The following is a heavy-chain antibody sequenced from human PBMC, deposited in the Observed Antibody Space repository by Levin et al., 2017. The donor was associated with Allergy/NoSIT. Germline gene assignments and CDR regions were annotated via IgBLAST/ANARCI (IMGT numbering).Heavy chain of an antibody. CDR2: ISASGSFT. J-gene: IGHJ4*02. Sequence: GGSLRLSCAASGFTFKLFAMNWVRQAPGKGLEWVSGISASGSFTYYADSVQGRFSTSRDNMRNTLFLHMNRLRDDDTAIYYCAKDGAPCNEGECYLAAHSFDFWGQGNLVTVSS. D-gene: IGHD2-8*01. CDR1: GFTFKLFA. CDR3: AKDGAPCNEGECYLAAHSFDF. V-gene: IGHV3-23*01.